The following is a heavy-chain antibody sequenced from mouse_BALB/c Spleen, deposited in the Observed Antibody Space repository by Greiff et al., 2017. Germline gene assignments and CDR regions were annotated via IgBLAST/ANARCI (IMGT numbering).Heavy chain of an antibody. Sequence: QVQLQQSGPELVKPGASVKMSCKASGYTFTDYVISWVKQRTGQGLEWIGEIYPGSGSTYYNEKFKGKATLTADKSSNTAYMQLSSLTSEDSAVYFCARRYYYGSSYGMDYWGQGTSVTVSS. CDR1: GYTFTDYV. D-gene: IGHD1-1*01. CDR2: IYPGSGST. V-gene: IGHV1-77*01. CDR3: ARRYYYGSSYGMDY. J-gene: IGHJ4*01.